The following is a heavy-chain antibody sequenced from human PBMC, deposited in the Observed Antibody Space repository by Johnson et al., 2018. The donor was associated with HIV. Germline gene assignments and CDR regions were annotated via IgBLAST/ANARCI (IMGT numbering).Heavy chain of an antibody. CDR2: ISYDGSNK. Sequence: QVQLVESGGGLVQPGGSLRLSCAASGFTFSSYWMSWVRQAPGKGLEWVAVISYDGSNKYYADSVKGRFPISRDNSKNTLYLQMNSLRAEDTAVYYCARVSRSGYYLVRVYDIWGQGTMVTVSS. J-gene: IGHJ3*02. CDR3: ARVSRSGYYLVRVYDI. D-gene: IGHD3-3*01. CDR1: GFTFSSYW. V-gene: IGHV3-30-3*01.